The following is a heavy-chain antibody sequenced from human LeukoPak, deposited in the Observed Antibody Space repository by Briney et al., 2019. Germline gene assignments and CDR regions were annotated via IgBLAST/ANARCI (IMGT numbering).Heavy chain of an antibody. J-gene: IGHJ4*02. Sequence: GGSLRLSCAASGFTVSSNYMSWVRQAPGKGLEWVSMIYSGGSAYYADSVKGRFTISRDNSKNTLDLQMNSLGAEDTAVYYCARRGHGYGSPFDYWGQGTLVTVSS. V-gene: IGHV3-66*04. CDR2: IYSGGSA. D-gene: IGHD5-18*01. CDR1: GFTVSSNY. CDR3: ARRGHGYGSPFDY.